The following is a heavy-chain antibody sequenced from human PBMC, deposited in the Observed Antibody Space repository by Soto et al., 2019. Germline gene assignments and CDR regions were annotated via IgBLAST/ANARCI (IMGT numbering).Heavy chain of an antibody. V-gene: IGHV3-48*01. Sequence: EVQLVESGGGLVQPGGSLRLSCAASGFTFSSYSMNWVRQAPGKGLEWVSYISSSSSTIYYADSVKGQFTISRDNAKNSLYLQMNSRRAEDTAVYYCASSGYCSGGSCYSDYWGQGTLVTVSS. CDR1: GFTFSSYS. D-gene: IGHD2-15*01. CDR2: ISSSSSTI. J-gene: IGHJ4*02. CDR3: ASSGYCSGGSCYSDY.